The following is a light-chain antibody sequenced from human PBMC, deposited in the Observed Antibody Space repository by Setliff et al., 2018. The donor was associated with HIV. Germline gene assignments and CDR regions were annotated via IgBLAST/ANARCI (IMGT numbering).Light chain of an antibody. CDR2: EVS. V-gene: IGLV2-23*02. J-gene: IGLJ1*01. CDR1: SSDVGSYNL. Sequence: QSALTQPASVSGSPGESITISCTGTSSDVGSYNLVSWYQQHPGKAPKLMISEVSKRPSGVSYRFSGSKSGNTASLTISGLQAEDEADYYCCSYAGSSSYVFGTGTKVTVL. CDR3: CSYAGSSSYV.